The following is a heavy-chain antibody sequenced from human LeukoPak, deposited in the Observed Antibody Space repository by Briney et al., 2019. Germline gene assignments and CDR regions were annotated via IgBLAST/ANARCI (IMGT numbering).Heavy chain of an antibody. CDR2: IYHSGST. J-gene: IGHJ5*02. Sequence: TSQTLSLTCTVSGGSISSSSYYWGWIRQPPGKGLEWIGEIYHSGSTNYNPSLKSRVTISVDKSKNQFSLKLSSVTAADTAVYYCARAWYSSGWLPSDNWFDPWGQGTLVTVSS. CDR1: GGSISSSSYY. CDR3: ARAWYSSGWLPSDNWFDP. D-gene: IGHD6-19*01. V-gene: IGHV4-39*07.